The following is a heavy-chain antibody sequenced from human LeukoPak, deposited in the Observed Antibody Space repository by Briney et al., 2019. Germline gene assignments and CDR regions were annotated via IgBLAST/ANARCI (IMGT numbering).Heavy chain of an antibody. CDR3: AKDDIAAERGY. J-gene: IGHJ4*02. CDR2: ISGSGGST. D-gene: IGHD6-13*01. V-gene: IGHV3-23*01. CDR1: GFTFSSYA. Sequence: QAGGSLRLSCAASGFTFSSYAMSWVRQAPGKGLGWVSAISGSGGSTYYADSVKGRFTISRDNSKNTLYLQMNSLRAEDTAVYYCAKDDIAAERGYWGQGTLVTVSS.